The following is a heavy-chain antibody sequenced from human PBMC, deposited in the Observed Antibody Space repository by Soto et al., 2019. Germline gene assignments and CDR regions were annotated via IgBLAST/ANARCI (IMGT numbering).Heavy chain of an antibody. D-gene: IGHD2-21*02. J-gene: IGHJ4*02. CDR3: AKDKVPVVVTAPLDY. CDR2: ISYDGSNK. CDR1: GFTFSSYG. Sequence: GGSLRLSCAASGFTFSSYGMHWVRQAPGKGPEWVAVISYDGSNKYYADSVKGRFTISRDNSKNTLYLQMNSLRAEDTAVYYCAKDKVPVVVTAPLDYWGQGTPVTVSS. V-gene: IGHV3-30*18.